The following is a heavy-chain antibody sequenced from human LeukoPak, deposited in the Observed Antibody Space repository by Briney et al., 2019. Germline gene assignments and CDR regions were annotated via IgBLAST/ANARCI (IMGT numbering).Heavy chain of an antibody. D-gene: IGHD3-22*01. CDR1: GGSISSTFY. V-gene: IGHV4-38-2*02. CDR3: ARSILRYYYAASGYYPYFFDY. CDR2: IYHSGSN. Sequence: SETLSLTCTVSGGSISSTFYWGWIRQPPGKGLEWIGSIYHSGSNYHNPSLKSRVTLSIDTSKNQFSLKLSSVTAADTAVYYCARSILRYYYAASGYYPYFFDYWGQGMLVTVSS. J-gene: IGHJ4*02.